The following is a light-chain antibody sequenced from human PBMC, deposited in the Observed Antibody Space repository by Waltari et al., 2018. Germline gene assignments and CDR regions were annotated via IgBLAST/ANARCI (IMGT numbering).Light chain of an antibody. CDR1: QSVSRF. V-gene: IGKV3-20*01. J-gene: IGKJ1*01. CDR2: EAS. Sequence: EIVLTQSPGTLSLPPGERATLPCRASQSVSRFLAWYQQKPGQAPRLLIYEASSRATDNPDRFSGSGSGTDFSLTISRLEPEDFAVYYCQKYGTLPATFGQGTKVEIK. CDR3: QKYGTLPAT.